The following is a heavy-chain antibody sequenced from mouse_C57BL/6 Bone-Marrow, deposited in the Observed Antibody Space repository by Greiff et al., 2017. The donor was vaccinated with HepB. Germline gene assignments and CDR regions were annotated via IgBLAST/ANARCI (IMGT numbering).Heavy chain of an antibody. D-gene: IGHD1-1*01. J-gene: IGHJ3*01. Sequence: EVKLQQSGPELVKPGASVKIPCKASGYTFTDYNMDWVKQSHGKSLEWIGDINPNNGGTIYNQKFKGKATLTVDKSSSTAYMELRSLTSEDTAVYYCARHYGSSLGAYWGQGTLVTVSA. CDR1: GYTFTDYN. V-gene: IGHV1-18*01. CDR3: ARHYGSSLGAY. CDR2: INPNNGGT.